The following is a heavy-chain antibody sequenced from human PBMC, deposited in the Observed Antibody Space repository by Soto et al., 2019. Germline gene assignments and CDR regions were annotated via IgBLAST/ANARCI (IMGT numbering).Heavy chain of an antibody. D-gene: IGHD2-2*01. CDR2: IYPGDSDT. CDR3: ARLNIVVVPAAKNWFDP. J-gene: IGHJ5*02. Sequence: GESLKISCKGSGYSFTSYWIGWVRQMPGKGLEWMGIIYPGDSDTRYSPSFQGQVTISADKSISTAYLQWSSLKASDTAMYYCARLNIVVVPAAKNWFDPWGQGTMVTVYS. CDR1: GYSFTSYW. V-gene: IGHV5-51*01.